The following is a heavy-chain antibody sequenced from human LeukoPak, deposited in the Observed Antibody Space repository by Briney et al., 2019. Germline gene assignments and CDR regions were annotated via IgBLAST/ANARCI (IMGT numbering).Heavy chain of an antibody. CDR1: GYTFTDYY. Sequence: ASVKVSCKASGYTFTDYYIHWVRQAPGQGLEWMGWINPNSGDTNYAQKFQGRVTVTRDTSISTAYMELSRLRSDDTAVYYCARANRFYYYFYMDVWGKGTTVTTSS. V-gene: IGHV1-2*02. D-gene: IGHD1-14*01. CDR2: INPNSGDT. CDR3: ARANRFYYYFYMDV. J-gene: IGHJ6*03.